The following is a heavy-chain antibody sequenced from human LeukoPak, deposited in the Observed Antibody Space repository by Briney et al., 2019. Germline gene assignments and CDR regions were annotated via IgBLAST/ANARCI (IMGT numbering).Heavy chain of an antibody. CDR3: ATSMAQDVDAFHI. J-gene: IGHJ3*02. V-gene: IGHV3-7*01. CDR1: GFTFRNFW. Sequence: GGSLRLSCSASGFTFRNFWMTWVRQVPGKGLEWVANINQDVSQRYYVDSLKDRFTISRDNAKNSLYLQMNNLRAEDTAMFYCATSMAQDVDAFHIWGQGTMVTVSS. CDR2: INQDVSQR. D-gene: IGHD2-8*01.